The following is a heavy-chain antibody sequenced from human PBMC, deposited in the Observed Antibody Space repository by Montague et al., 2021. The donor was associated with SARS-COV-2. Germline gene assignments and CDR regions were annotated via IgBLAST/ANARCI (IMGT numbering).Heavy chain of an antibody. J-gene: IGHJ4*02. Sequence: SETLSLTCTVSSDSVSSGKYFWTWIRQSPGKGLEWIGYIFYTGSANYNPSLKSRVTISVDTSNNQFSLKLKSMSAADTAVYYCARVGNYLGVYWGQGILVTVSS. V-gene: IGHV4-61*01. CDR1: SDSVSSGKYF. CDR3: ARVGNYLGVY. D-gene: IGHD3-10*01. CDR2: IFYTGSA.